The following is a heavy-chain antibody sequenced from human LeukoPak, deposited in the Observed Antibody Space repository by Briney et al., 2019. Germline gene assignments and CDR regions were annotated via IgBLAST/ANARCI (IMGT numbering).Heavy chain of an antibody. CDR3: ARGATVTTSIYYYYGMDV. CDR1: GYTFTGYY. V-gene: IGHV1-2*02. CDR2: INPNSGGT. J-gene: IGHJ6*02. Sequence: GASVKVSCKASGYTFTGYYMHWVRQAPGQGLEWMGWINPNSGGTNYAQKFQGRVTMTRDTSISTAYMELSRLRSDDTAVYYCARGATVTTSIYYYYGMDVWGQGTTVTVSS. D-gene: IGHD4-17*01.